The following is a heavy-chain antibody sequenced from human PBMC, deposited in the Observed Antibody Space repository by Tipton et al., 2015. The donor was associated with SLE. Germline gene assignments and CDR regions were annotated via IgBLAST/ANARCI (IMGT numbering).Heavy chain of an antibody. Sequence: TLSLTCTVSGGSISPYYWSWIRQPPGKGLEWIGYIYYSGSTNYNPSLKSRVTMSIDTSKSQFSLRLRSVTAADTAVYYCARHRMMDSSSWAYYFDYWGQGTLVTVSS. CDR1: GGSISPYY. D-gene: IGHD6-13*01. V-gene: IGHV4-59*08. CDR2: IYYSGST. CDR3: ARHRMMDSSSWAYYFDY. J-gene: IGHJ4*02.